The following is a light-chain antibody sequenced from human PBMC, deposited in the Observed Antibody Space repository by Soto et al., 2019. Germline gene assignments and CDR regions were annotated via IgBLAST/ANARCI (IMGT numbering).Light chain of an antibody. CDR3: GAWDSSLHAGV. Sequence: QSVLTQPPSVSAAPGQEVTISCSGSNSNIGNNYVSWYQQFPGTAPKVLIYDNNKRPSGIPDRFSGSKSATSATLVITGLQTGDEADYYCGAWDSSLHAGVFGGGTKLTVL. CDR1: NSNIGNNY. J-gene: IGLJ2*01. CDR2: DNN. V-gene: IGLV1-51*01.